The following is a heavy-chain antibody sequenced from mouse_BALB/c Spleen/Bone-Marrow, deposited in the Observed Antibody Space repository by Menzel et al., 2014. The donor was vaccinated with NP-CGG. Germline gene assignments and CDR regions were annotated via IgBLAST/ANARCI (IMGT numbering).Heavy chain of an antibody. Sequence: VQLKQSGPELVKPGTSVKMSCKASGYTSTDYYMMWVRQSHGKSLEWIGHINPNTDGTFYNQKFKGKATLTVDKSSSTAYMQLNSLTSEDSAVYYCARSRYFDNWGQGTTLTVSS. CDR1: GYTSTDYY. CDR3: ARSRYFDN. J-gene: IGHJ2*01. CDR2: INPNTDGT. V-gene: IGHV1-26*01. D-gene: IGHD3-3*01.